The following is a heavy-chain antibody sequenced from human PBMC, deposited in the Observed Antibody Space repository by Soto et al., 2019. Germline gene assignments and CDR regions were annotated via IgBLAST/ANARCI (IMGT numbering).Heavy chain of an antibody. CDR3: AGDYGVYDWYGMDV. V-gene: IGHV1-69*01. CDR2: ISPIFGST. CDR1: GATFRSYA. J-gene: IGHJ6*02. Sequence: VQLVQSGAEVKKPGSSVKVSCRASGATFRSYAFTGVRQAPGQGLEWMGGISPIFGSTIYARQFQGRVTITADDSASTAYMELNSLSSEDTAVYYCAGDYGVYDWYGMDVWGQGTTVTVSS. D-gene: IGHD4-17*01.